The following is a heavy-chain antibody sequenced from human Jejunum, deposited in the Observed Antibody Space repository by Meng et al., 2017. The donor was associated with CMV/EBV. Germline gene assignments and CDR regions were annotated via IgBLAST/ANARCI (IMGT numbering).Heavy chain of an antibody. D-gene: IGHD3-3*02. CDR3: AKHLARGFDY. CDR1: GYTFDSDA. J-gene: IGHJ4*02. V-gene: IGHV3-23*01. CDR2: ISGNSVTI. Sequence: CAASGYTFDSDAMSWVRQAAGKGPEWVSAISGNSVTIYYADSVKGRFSISRDNSENTLFLQMNSLRAEDTAIYFCAKHLARGFDYWGQGTLVTVSS.